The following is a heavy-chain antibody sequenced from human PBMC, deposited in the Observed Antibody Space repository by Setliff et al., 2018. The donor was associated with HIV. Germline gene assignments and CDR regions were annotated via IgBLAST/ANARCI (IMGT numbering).Heavy chain of an antibody. J-gene: IGHJ4*02. Sequence: SETLSLTCTVSGDSISSGSNYWSWIRQPAGKVLEWIGRIYTSGPRYNPSLENRVTISVDTSKSQFFLMLSSVTAADTAVYYCARASSDIPGVDSNYFDDWGQGTLVTVSS. D-gene: IGHD2-2*01. CDR3: ARASSDIPGVDSNYFDD. CDR1: GDSISSGSNY. CDR2: IYTSGP. V-gene: IGHV4-61*02.